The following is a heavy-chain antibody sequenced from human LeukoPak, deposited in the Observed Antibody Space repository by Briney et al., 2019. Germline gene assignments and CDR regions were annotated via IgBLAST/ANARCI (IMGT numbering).Heavy chain of an antibody. CDR1: GGSISSSSYY. D-gene: IGHD4-17*01. V-gene: IGHV4-39*07. CDR2: IYYSGST. CDR3: ARVGAMTTVTTGFYYYYGMDV. Sequence: SSETLSLTCTVSGGSISSSSYYWGWIRQPPGKGLEWIGSIYYSGSTYYNPSLKSRVTISVDTSKNQFSLKLSSVTAADTAVYYCARVGAMTTVTTGFYYYYGMDVWGQGTTVTVSS. J-gene: IGHJ6*02.